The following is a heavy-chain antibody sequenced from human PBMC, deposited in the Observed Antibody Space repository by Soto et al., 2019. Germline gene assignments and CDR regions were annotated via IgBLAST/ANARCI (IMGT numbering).Heavy chain of an antibody. D-gene: IGHD6-6*01. CDR2: ISGSGGST. CDR3: AKFGPETYSSSTPFDY. V-gene: IGHV3-23*01. CDR1: GFTYSDYA. Sequence: GGSLRLSCAASGFTYSDYAMGWVRQAPGKGLEWVSAISGSGGSTYYADSVKGRFTISRDNSKNTLYLQMNSLRTEDTAVYYCAKFGPETYSSSTPFDYWGQGTLVTVSS. J-gene: IGHJ4*01.